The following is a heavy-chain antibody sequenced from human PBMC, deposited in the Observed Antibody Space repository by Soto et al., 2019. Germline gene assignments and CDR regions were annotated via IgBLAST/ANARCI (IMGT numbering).Heavy chain of an antibody. CDR2: FDPEDGET. CDR1: GYTLTELS. CDR3: ATAYNSIAVAGTSWFGY. V-gene: IGHV1-24*01. J-gene: IGHJ4*02. Sequence: ASVKVSCKVSGYTLTELSMHWVRQAPGKGLEWMGGFDPEDGETIYAQKFQGRVTMTEETSTDTAYMELSSLRSEDTAVYYCATAYNSIAVAGTSWFGYWGQGTLVTVSS. D-gene: IGHD6-19*01.